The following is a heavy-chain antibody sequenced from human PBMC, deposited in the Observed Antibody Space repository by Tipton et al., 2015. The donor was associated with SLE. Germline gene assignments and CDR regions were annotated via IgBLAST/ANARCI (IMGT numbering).Heavy chain of an antibody. J-gene: IGHJ3*02. CDR1: GGSIGSFY. D-gene: IGHD3-22*01. CDR3: ARRHFDTSGYYRGAFDI. V-gene: IGHV4-59*01. Sequence: TLSLTCTVSGGSIGSFYWSWIRQPPGKGLEWIGYIYHSGSTNYSPSLRGRVTISVDASKNQFSLELISVTAADTAVYYCARRHFDTSGYYRGAFDIWGQGKMVTVSS. CDR2: IYHSGST.